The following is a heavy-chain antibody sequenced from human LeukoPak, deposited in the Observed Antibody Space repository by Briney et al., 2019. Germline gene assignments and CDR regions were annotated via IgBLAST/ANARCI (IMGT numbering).Heavy chain of an antibody. CDR2: INLDGTEK. D-gene: IGHD1-14*01. Sequence: GGSLRLSCVDSGFTFSNYWMSWVRQAPGKGLGWVANINLDGTEKYYVDSVKGRFTISRDNAKYSLYLQMNSLRAEDTAVYYCARENHAKFDYWDQGTLVTVTS. CDR3: ARENHAKFDY. J-gene: IGHJ4*02. CDR1: GFTFSNYW. V-gene: IGHV3-7*04.